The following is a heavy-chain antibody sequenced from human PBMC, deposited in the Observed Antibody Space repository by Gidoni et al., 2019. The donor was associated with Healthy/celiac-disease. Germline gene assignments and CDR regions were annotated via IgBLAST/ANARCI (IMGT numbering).Heavy chain of an antibody. CDR1: GFTFSSYA. D-gene: IGHD2-15*01. V-gene: IGHV3-23*01. CDR3: AKNELGYCSGGSCSDYYYYYGMDV. Sequence: EVQLLESGGGLVQPGGSLRLSCAASGFTFSSYAMSWVRQAPGKGLEWVSAISGSGGSTYYADSVKGRFTISRDNSKNTLYLQMNSLRAEDTAVYYCAKNELGYCSGGSCSDYYYYYGMDVWGQGTTVTVSS. J-gene: IGHJ6*02. CDR2: ISGSGGST.